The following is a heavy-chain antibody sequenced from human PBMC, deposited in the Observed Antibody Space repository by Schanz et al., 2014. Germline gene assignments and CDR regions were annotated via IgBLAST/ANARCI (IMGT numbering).Heavy chain of an antibody. J-gene: IGHJ4*02. CDR2: ISVYTGNT. CDR3: ARDRRFFDRDDLYYFDS. CDR1: GYTFTTYA. D-gene: IGHD3-3*01. Sequence: QVQLVQSGAEVKKPGASVRVSCKASGYTFTTYAMIWVRQAPGQGLEWVGWISVYTGNTKYGQKVQGRVTMTADTSTNTAYMELRSLRSDDTAVYYCARDRRFFDRDDLYYFDSWGQGTLVTVSS. V-gene: IGHV1-18*01.